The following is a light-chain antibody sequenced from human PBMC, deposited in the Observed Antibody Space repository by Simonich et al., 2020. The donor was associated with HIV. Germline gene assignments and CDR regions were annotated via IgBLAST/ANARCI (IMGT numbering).Light chain of an antibody. CDR3: QHYYSDPPT. Sequence: DIQMTQSPSSLSASVGDRVTITCRASQSISSYLNWYQQKPGKAPKLLIYGASTLQSGIPSRFSGSGSGTDFTLIISRLQSEDFATYYCQHYYSDPPTFGPGTKVDIK. J-gene: IGKJ3*01. V-gene: IGKV1-39*01. CDR2: GAS. CDR1: QSISSY.